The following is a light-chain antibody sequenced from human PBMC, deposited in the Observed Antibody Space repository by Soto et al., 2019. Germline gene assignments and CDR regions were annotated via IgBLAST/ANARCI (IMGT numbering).Light chain of an antibody. CDR1: SSDIGGYNF. J-gene: IGLJ1*01. Sequence: QSALTQPACVSGSPGQSITISCTGTSSDIGGYNFVSWYQHHPGKAPKLLIHDVSNRPSGVSSRFSGSKSGNTASLTISGLQAEDEADYYCNSYRTVSTYVFGTGTKLTVL. V-gene: IGLV2-14*03. CDR2: DVS. CDR3: NSYRTVSTYV.